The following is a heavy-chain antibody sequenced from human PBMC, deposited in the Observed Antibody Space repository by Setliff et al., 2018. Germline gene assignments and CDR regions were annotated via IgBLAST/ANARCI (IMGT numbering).Heavy chain of an antibody. Sequence: PSETLSLTCAVSGYSISNGFYWGWIRQSPVKGLEWIGSLFDGGSAYYSPSLKSRASISLDASKNQFAPKLTSATAADTAVYYCARDPHYDPTYSLPGHAFDFWGQGIMVTVSS. D-gene: IGHD3-22*01. CDR2: LFDGGSA. CDR1: GYSISNGFY. V-gene: IGHV4-38-2*02. J-gene: IGHJ3*01. CDR3: ARDPHYDPTYSLPGHAFDF.